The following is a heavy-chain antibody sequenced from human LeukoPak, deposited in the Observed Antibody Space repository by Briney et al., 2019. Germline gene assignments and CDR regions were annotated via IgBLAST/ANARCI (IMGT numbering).Heavy chain of an antibody. D-gene: IGHD3-9*01. V-gene: IGHV3-23*01. CDR3: ARVHRKHVLRYFDWLLPYFDY. CDR1: GFTFSSYA. J-gene: IGHJ4*02. Sequence: PGGSLRLSCAASGFTFSSYAMSWVRQAPGKGLEWVSAISGSGDNTYHADSVKGRFTISRDNSKNTLYLQMNSLRAEDTAVYYCARVHRKHVLRYFDWLLPYFDYWGQGTLVTVSS. CDR2: ISGSGDNT.